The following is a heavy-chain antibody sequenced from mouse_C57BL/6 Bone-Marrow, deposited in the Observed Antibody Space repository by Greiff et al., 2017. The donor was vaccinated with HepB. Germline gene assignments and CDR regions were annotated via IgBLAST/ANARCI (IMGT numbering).Heavy chain of an antibody. Sequence: EVQLQESGAELVRPGASVKLSCTASGFNIKDDYMHWVKQRPEQGLEWIGWIDPENGDTEYASKSQGKATITADTSSNTAYLQLSSLTSEDTAVYYCTPNSFAYWGQGTLVTVSA. D-gene: IGHD4-1*02. CDR3: TPNSFAY. J-gene: IGHJ3*01. CDR1: GFNIKDDY. V-gene: IGHV14-4*01. CDR2: IDPENGDT.